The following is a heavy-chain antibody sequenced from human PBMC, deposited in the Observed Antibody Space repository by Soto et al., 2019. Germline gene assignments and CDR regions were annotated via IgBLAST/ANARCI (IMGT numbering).Heavy chain of an antibody. CDR3: ARGAQHDYGDYYFDY. CDR1: GFTFSIYC. CDR2: LWYDGSNK. D-gene: IGHD4-17*01. Sequence: QVQLVESGGGVVQPGRSLRLSCAASGFTFSIYCMPWVRQAPGKGLEWVAVLWYDGSNKYYADSVKGRFTISRDNSKNTRYQQMNSLRAEDTAVYYCARGAQHDYGDYYFDYWGQGTLVTVSS. J-gene: IGHJ4*02. V-gene: IGHV3-33*01.